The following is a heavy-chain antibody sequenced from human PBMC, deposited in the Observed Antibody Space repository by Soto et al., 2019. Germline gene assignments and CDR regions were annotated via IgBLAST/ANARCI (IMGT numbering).Heavy chain of an antibody. CDR2: INHSGST. V-gene: IGHV4-34*01. D-gene: IGHD2-15*01. J-gene: IGHJ5*02. CDR3: ARGRVVVVVAATPSDWFDP. CDR1: GGSFSGYY. Sequence: SETLSLTFAVYGGSFSGYYWSWIRQPPGKGLEWIGEINHSGSTNYNPSLKSRVTISVDTSKNQFSLKLSSVTAADTAVYYCARGRVVVVVAATPSDWFDPWGQGTLVTVSS.